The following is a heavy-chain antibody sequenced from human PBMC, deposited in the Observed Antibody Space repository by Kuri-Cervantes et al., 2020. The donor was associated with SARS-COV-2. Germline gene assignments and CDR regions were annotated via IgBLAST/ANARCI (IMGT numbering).Heavy chain of an antibody. V-gene: IGHV3-23*01. CDR1: GFAFSSYW. J-gene: IGHJ6*03. D-gene: IGHD6-19*01. CDR2: SSDSGDST. Sequence: GESLKLSCAASGFAFSSYWMSWVSQAPGQGLEWVSGSSDSGDSTNYADSVKGRFTISRDNSKNTVYLEMDSLRADDTAVYYCAKDQLEQWLVYYYNMDVWGKGTTVTVSS. CDR3: AKDQLEQWLVYYYNMDV.